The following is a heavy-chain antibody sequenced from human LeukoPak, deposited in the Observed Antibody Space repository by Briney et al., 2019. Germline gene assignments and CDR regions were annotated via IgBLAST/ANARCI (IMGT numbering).Heavy chain of an antibody. V-gene: IGHV3-23*01. CDR3: ATALRSESSYNGAARIFDY. D-gene: IGHD3-10*01. Sequence: GGSLRLSCASSIFTHYSRAMLGVPQAPGKGLEWVSSISGGGDSIYYADSVKGRFTIPRDNSRTTLYLQMNSLSAGGTAVYYCATALRSESSYNGAARIFDYWGQGTLVTVSS. CDR2: ISGGGDSI. J-gene: IGHJ4*02. CDR1: IFTHYSRA.